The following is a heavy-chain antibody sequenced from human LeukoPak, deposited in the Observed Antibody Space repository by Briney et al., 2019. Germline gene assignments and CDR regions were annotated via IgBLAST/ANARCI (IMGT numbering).Heavy chain of an antibody. D-gene: IGHD1-26*01. CDR2: MNPNSGNT. Sequence: ASVTVSCNASGYTVTSYDINWVRHATGQGLEWMGWMNPNSGNTGYAQKFQGRVTMTRNTSISTAYMELSSLISEDTAVYYCARSWELRYGMDVWGQGTTVTVSS. CDR3: ARSWELRYGMDV. CDR1: GYTVTSYD. V-gene: IGHV1-8*01. J-gene: IGHJ6*02.